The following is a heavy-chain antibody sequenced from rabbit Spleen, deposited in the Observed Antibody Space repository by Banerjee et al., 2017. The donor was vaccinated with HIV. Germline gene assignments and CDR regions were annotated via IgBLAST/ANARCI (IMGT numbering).Heavy chain of an antibody. J-gene: IGHJ6*01. CDR2: IEVGSSDFT. CDR3: ARDTSSSFSSYGMDL. CDR1: GVSLNDKDV. Sequence: EQLEESGGGLVKPEGPLTLTCKASGVSLNDKDVMCWVRQAPGKGLEWIACIEVGSSDFTYFATWAKGRFTISKTSSTTVTLQVTRLTAADTATYFCARDTSSSFSSYGMDLWGPGTLVTVS. D-gene: IGHD1-1*01. V-gene: IGHV1S45*01.